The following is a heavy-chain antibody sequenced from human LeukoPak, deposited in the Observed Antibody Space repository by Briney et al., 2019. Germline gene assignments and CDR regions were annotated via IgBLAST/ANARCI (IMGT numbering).Heavy chain of an antibody. V-gene: IGHV3-43D*04. CDR2: ISWDGGST. Sequence: PGGSLRLSCAASGFTFDDYAMHWVRQAPGKGLEWVSLISWDGGSTYYADSVKGRFTISRDNSKNSLYLQMYSLRAEDTALYYCAKGSHYYYGSGPMGYWGQGTLVTVSS. CDR3: AKGSHYYYGSGPMGY. J-gene: IGHJ4*02. D-gene: IGHD3-10*01. CDR1: GFTFDDYA.